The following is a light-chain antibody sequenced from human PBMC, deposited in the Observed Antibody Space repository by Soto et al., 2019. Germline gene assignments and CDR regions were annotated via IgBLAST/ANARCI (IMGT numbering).Light chain of an antibody. V-gene: IGKV1-17*01. CDR1: QAITND. Sequence: DIQMTQSPSSLSASVGDRVTITCRASQAITNDLAWYQQKPGRAPKRLIYGSSTLQSGVPSRFSGSGSGTEFALTISSLQPEDFATYYCLQHKVFPRTFGQGTKVDIK. CDR2: GSS. CDR3: LQHKVFPRT. J-gene: IGKJ1*01.